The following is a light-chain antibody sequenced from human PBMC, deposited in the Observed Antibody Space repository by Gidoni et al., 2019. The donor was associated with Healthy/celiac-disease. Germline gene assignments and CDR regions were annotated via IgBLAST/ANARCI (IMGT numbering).Light chain of an antibody. CDR2: AAS. V-gene: IGKV1-39*01. CDR3: QQSYSTPVT. CDR1: QSISSH. Sequence: DIQMTQSPSSLSASVGDRVTITCRASQSISSHLNWYQQKPGKAPKLLIYAASTLQSGVPSRFSGSGSGTDFTLTISSLQPEDFATYSCQQSYSTPVTFGGGTKVEIK. J-gene: IGKJ4*01.